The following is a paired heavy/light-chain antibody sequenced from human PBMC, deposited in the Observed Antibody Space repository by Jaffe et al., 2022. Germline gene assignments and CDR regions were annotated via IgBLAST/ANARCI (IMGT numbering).Heavy chain of an antibody. D-gene: IGHD3-10*01. CDR3: ARDTARWRFRDPLGPKSTDFDY. CDR2: INPNSGGT. Sequence: QVQLVQSGAEVKKPGASVKVSCKASGYTFTGYYMHWVRQAPGQGLEWMGRINPNSGGTNYAQKFQGRVTMTRDTSISTAYMELSRLRSDDTAVYYCARDTARWRFRDPLGPKSTDFDYWGQGTLVTVSS. CDR1: GYTFTGYY. J-gene: IGHJ4*02. V-gene: IGHV1-2*06.
Light chain of an antibody. Sequence: DIQMTQSPSSLSASVGDRVTITCRASQSISSYLNWYQQKPGKAPKLLIYAASSLQSGVPSRFSGSGSGTDFTLTISSLQPEDFATYYCQQSYSTLSITFGQGTRLEIK. CDR1: QSISSY. CDR3: QQSYSTLSIT. CDR2: AAS. J-gene: IGKJ5*01. V-gene: IGKV1-39*01.